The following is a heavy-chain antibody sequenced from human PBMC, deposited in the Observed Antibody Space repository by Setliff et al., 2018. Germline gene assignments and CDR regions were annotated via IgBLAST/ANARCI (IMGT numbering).Heavy chain of an antibody. CDR3: ARRKGVATDAFDI. CDR1: GASINSINSY. V-gene: IGHV4-39*01. D-gene: IGHD2-15*01. J-gene: IGHJ3*02. CDR2: IYHSGNI. Sequence: SETLSLTCSVSGASINSINSYWGWIRQPPGKGLEWIGTIYHSGNIRYNPSLKSRVTMAVDTPKNQFSLNLNSVTAADTAVYYCARRKGVATDAFDIWGQGTMVTVSS.